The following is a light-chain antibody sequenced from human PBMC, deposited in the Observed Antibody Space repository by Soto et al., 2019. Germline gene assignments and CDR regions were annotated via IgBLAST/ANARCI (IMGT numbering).Light chain of an antibody. J-gene: IGLJ2*01. V-gene: IGLV2-14*01. CDR3: SSYTSSIRI. CDR1: SSDVGDYNY. Sequence: SALTQPASVSGSPGQSITISCSGFSSDVGDYNYVSWYQQHAGKVPKLIIYEVTNRPLGVSSRFSGSKSGYTASLTISGLQTDDEADYYCSSYTSSIRIFGGGTQLTVL. CDR2: EVT.